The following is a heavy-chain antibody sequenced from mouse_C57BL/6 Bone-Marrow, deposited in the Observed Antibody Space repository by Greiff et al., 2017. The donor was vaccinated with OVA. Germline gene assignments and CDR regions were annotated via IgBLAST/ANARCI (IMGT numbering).Heavy chain of an antibody. D-gene: IGHD1-1*01. Sequence: EVKLVESGGGLVKPGGSLKLSCAASGFTFSDYGMHWVRQAPEKGLEWVAYISSGSSTIYYADTVKGRFTISRDNAKNTLFLQMTSLRSEDTAMYYCARKYYGSSYRFAYWGQGTLVTVSA. V-gene: IGHV5-17*01. CDR1: GFTFSDYG. CDR2: ISSGSSTI. J-gene: IGHJ3*01. CDR3: ARKYYGSSYRFAY.